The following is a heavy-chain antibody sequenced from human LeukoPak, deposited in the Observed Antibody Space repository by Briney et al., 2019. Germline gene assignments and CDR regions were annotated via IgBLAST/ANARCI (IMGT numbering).Heavy chain of an antibody. J-gene: IGHJ4*02. D-gene: IGHD3-22*01. CDR1: GGSFSGYY. V-gene: IGHV4-34*09. CDR3: ARTYDSSGRPFDY. CDR2: INHSGST. Sequence: PSETLSLTCAVYGGSFSGYYWSWIRQPPGKGLEWIGEINHSGSTNYNPSLKSRVTISVDTSKNQFSLKLSSVTAADTAVYYCARTYDSSGRPFDYWGQGTLVTVSS.